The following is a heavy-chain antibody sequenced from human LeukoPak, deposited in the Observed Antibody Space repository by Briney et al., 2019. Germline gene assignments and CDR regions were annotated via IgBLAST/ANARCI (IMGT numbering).Heavy chain of an antibody. CDR3: ARAVRGYYFDY. V-gene: IGHV3-7*04. Sequence: GGSLRLSCAASGFTFSSYWMNWVRQAPGKGLEWVANIKQDGSEKYYVDSVKGRFTISRDNAKNSLYLQMSSLRAEDTAVYYCARAVRGYYFDYWGQGTLVTVSS. J-gene: IGHJ4*02. CDR2: IKQDGSEK. CDR1: GFTFSSYW. D-gene: IGHD3-10*01.